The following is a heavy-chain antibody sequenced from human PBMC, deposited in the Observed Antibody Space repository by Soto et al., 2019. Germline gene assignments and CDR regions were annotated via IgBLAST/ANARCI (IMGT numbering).Heavy chain of an antibody. Sequence: WGSLRLSCAASGFTLSAYSMDWVRQVPGKGLEWVSFIGSGGSPIYYADAVKGRFSIAGDKAQNSVYLLMDSLRDEDPAVYYCASGWCINSFDVWGQGTPVKVSS. CDR3: ASGWCINSFDV. D-gene: IGHD2-21*01. CDR1: GFTLSAYS. CDR2: IGSGGSPI. J-gene: IGHJ4*02. V-gene: IGHV3-48*02.